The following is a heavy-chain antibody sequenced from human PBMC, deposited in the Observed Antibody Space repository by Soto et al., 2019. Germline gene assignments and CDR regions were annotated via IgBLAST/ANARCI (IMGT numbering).Heavy chain of an antibody. V-gene: IGHV3-30-3*01. CDR1: GFTFSSYA. CDR3: ARGEWELLTDY. Sequence: QVQLVESGGGVVQPGRSLRLSCAASGFTFSSYAMHWVRQAPGKGLEWVAVISYDGSNKYYADSVKGRFTISRDNSKNTLYLQMNSLRAEDTAVYYCARGEWELLTDYWGQGTLATVSS. J-gene: IGHJ4*02. D-gene: IGHD1-26*01. CDR2: ISYDGSNK.